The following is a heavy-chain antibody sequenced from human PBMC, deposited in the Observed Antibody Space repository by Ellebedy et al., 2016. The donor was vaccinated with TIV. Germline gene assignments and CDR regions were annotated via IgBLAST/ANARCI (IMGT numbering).Heavy chain of an antibody. J-gene: IGHJ4*02. Sequence: GGSLRLXXAASGFTVSSNYMSWVRQAPGKGLEWVSVIYSGGSTYYADSVKGRFTISRDNSKNTLYLQMNSLRAEDTAVYYCARDWGLTTVVTGLFDYWGQGTLVTVSS. V-gene: IGHV3-53*05. CDR2: IYSGGST. CDR3: ARDWGLTTVVTGLFDY. D-gene: IGHD4-23*01. CDR1: GFTVSSNY.